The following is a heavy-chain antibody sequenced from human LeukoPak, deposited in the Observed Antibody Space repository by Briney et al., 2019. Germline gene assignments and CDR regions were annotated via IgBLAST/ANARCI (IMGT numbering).Heavy chain of an antibody. D-gene: IGHD6-19*01. J-gene: IGHJ4*02. Sequence: GGSLRLSCAASGFTFSSYSMNWVRQAPGKGLEWVSYISSSSGTIYYADSVKGRFTISRDNAKNSLYLQMSSLRDEDTAVYYCARDLVWSSGSYYIDHWGQGTPVTVSS. V-gene: IGHV3-48*02. CDR3: ARDLVWSSGSYYIDH. CDR2: ISSSSGTI. CDR1: GFTFSSYS.